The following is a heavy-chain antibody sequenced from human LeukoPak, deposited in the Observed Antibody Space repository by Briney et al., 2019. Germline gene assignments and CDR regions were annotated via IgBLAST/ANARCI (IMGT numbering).Heavy chain of an antibody. Sequence: GGSLRLSCAASGFTFNDYWMTWVRQAPGKGLEWVANIKQDGSEKYYVDSGKGRFTISRDNAKNSLYLQMDSLRAEDTAVYYCARGGATTFGLWGNAFDIWGQGTMVTVSS. CDR3: ARGGATTFGLWGNAFDI. D-gene: IGHD3-3*01. CDR2: IKQDGSEK. J-gene: IGHJ3*02. V-gene: IGHV3-7*01. CDR1: GFTFNDYW.